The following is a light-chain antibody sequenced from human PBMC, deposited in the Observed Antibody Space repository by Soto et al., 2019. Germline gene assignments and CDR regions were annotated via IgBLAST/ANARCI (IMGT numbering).Light chain of an antibody. CDR1: QSVNGNY. V-gene: IGKV3-20*01. CDR2: SAS. CDR3: QQYGALPWT. Sequence: EIVLTQSPGTLSLSPGERATLSCRASQSVNGNYFAWYQQKSDQAPRLLIYSASSRATGVPDRFSGSGSGTDFTLTISRLEPEDFAVYLCQQYGALPWTFGQGTKVEI. J-gene: IGKJ1*01.